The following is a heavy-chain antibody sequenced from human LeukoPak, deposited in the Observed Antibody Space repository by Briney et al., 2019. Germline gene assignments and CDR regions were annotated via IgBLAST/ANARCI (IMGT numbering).Heavy chain of an antibody. Sequence: GGSLRLSCAASGFTFTNYDMHWVRQVTGKGLEWVSAIGIAGDTYYPGSVRCRFTISRENAKNSLYLQMNSLRDGDTAVYYCVRGGSGWYYFDYWGQGTLVTVSS. V-gene: IGHV3-13*04. D-gene: IGHD6-19*01. J-gene: IGHJ4*02. CDR2: IGIAGDT. CDR3: VRGGSGWYYFDY. CDR1: GFTFTNYD.